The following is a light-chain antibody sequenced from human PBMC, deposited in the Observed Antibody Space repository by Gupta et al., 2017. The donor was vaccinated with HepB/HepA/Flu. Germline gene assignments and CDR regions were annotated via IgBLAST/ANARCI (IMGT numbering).Light chain of an antibody. CDR2: DAL. CDR3: QQRSNWRRSIT. J-gene: IGKJ5*01. Sequence: EIVLTQSPATLSLSPGERATLSCRASQSVSSYLAWYQQKPGQAPRLLIYDALNRATGIPARFSGSGSGTDFTLTISSLEPEDFAVYYCQQRSNWRRSITFGQGTRMEMK. CDR1: QSVSSY. V-gene: IGKV3-11*01.